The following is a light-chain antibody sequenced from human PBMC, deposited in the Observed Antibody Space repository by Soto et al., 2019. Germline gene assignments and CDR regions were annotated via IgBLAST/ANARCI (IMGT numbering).Light chain of an antibody. CDR1: QSVTSRY. CDR3: QQYNNSPEYT. CDR2: GAS. V-gene: IGKV3-20*01. Sequence: EIGLTQSPGTLSLSPGERATLSCKSSQSVTSRYLAWYQQKPGQAPRLLIYGASSRATGIPDRFSGSGSGTDFTLTISRLEPEDFAGYFCQQYNNSPEYTFGQGTKLEIK. J-gene: IGKJ2*01.